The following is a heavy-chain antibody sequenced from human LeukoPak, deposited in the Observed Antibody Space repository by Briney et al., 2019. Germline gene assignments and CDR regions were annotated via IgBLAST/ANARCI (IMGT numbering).Heavy chain of an antibody. D-gene: IGHD2-2*01. V-gene: IGHV1-69*01. CDR1: GGTFTSYA. CDR2: IIAIFGTA. Sequence: GSSVKVSCKASGGTFTSYAISWVRQAPGQGLEWMGGIIAIFGTANYAQKFQGRVTITADESTSTAYMELRSLRSEDTAVYYCAMSSSSIVVVAAGIHYYYDMDGWGKGATVTVCS. J-gene: IGHJ6*04. CDR3: AMSSSSIVVVAAGIHYYYDMDG.